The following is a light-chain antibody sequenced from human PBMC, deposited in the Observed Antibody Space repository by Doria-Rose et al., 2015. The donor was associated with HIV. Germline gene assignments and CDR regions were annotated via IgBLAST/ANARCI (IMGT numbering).Light chain of an antibody. CDR2: DGS. Sequence: EIVMTQSPGTLSLSPGERATLSCRASQSFSSTYIAWYQQKPGQAPSLLIYDGSTRATGIPDRFSASGSGTDLTLTINRLEPEDFALYYCHQYGTSWTFGQGTKAEI. J-gene: IGKJ1*01. CDR1: QSFSSTY. V-gene: IGKV3-20*01. CDR3: HQYGTSWT.